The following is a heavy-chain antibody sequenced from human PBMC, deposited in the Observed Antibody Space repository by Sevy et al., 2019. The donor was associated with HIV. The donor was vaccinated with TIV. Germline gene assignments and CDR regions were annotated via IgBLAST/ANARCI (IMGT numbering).Heavy chain of an antibody. CDR1: GGSISSYY. Sequence: SETPSLTCTVSGGSISSYYWSWIRQPPGKGLEWIGYIYYSGSTNYNPSLKSRVTISVDTSKNQFSLKLSSVTAADTAVYYCARQMDTAMVTFYDYWGQGTLVTVSS. CDR2: IYYSGST. V-gene: IGHV4-59*08. J-gene: IGHJ4*02. D-gene: IGHD5-18*01. CDR3: ARQMDTAMVTFYDY.